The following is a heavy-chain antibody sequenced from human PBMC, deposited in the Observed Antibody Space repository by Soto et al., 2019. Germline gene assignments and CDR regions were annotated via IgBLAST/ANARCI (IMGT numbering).Heavy chain of an antibody. CDR1: GDSIITYY. CDR2: IDASGNT. D-gene: IGHD6-13*01. J-gene: IGHJ6*02. CDR3: ASDSSNWFPTEGMDA. V-gene: IGHV4-4*07. Sequence: ASATLSLTCTGSGDSIITYYWSWIRQPAGKGLEWIGRIDASGNTNYNPSLKSRVTMSVDTSKKQFSLTLTSVTAADTAVYYCASDSSNWFPTEGMDAWGQGTNVTVSS.